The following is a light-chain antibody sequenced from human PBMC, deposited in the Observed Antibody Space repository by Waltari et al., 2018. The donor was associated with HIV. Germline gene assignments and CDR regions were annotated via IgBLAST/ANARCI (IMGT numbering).Light chain of an antibody. Sequence: QSALTQPASVSGSPGQSITISCTGTSSDGGGYNYVSWYQQHPGKAPKLMIYEVSNRPSGFSNRFSGSKAGNTASLTISGLQAEDEADYYCSSYTSSSTLVFGGGTKLTVL. CDR1: SSDGGGYNY. V-gene: IGLV2-14*01. CDR2: EVS. CDR3: SSYTSSSTLV. J-gene: IGLJ2*01.